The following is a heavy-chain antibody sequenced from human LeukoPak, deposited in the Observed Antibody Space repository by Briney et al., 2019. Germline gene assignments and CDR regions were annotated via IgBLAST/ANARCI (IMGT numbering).Heavy chain of an antibody. J-gene: IGHJ4*02. CDR3: ARDPNYYDSSGYGY. V-gene: IGHV3-30-3*01. CDR1: GFTFSSYA. D-gene: IGHD3-22*01. CDR2: ISYDGSNK. Sequence: GSLRLSCAASGFTFSSYAMHWVRQAPGKGLEWVAVISYDGSNKYYADSVKGRFTISRDNSKNTLYLQMNSLRAEDTAVYYCARDPNYYDSSGYGYWGQGTLVTVSS.